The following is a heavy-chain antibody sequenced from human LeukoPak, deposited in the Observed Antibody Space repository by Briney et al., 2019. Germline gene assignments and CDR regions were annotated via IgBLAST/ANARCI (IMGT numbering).Heavy chain of an antibody. CDR1: GGSISSYY. CDR2: IYTSGST. Sequence: PSETLSLTCTVSGGSISSYYWGWIRQPAGKGLEWIGRIYTSGSTNYNPSLKSRVTMSVDTSKNQCSLKLSSVTAADTAVYYCARVGPTYYDFWSGYYTGIDNWFDPWGQGTLVTVSS. CDR3: ARVGPTYYDFWSGYYTGIDNWFDP. D-gene: IGHD3-3*01. V-gene: IGHV4-4*07. J-gene: IGHJ5*02.